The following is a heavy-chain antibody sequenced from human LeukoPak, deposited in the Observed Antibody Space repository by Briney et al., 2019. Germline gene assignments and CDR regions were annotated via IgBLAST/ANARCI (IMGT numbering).Heavy chain of an antibody. CDR3: ARCSSPTVYYYYYMDD. J-gene: IGHJ6*03. D-gene: IGHD6-6*01. CDR1: GGTFSSYA. Sequence: SVKVSCKASGGTFSSYAISWVRQAPGQGLEWMGGIIPIFGTANYAQKFQGRVTITTDESTSTAYMELSSLRSEDTAVYYCARCSSPTVYYYYYMDDWGKGTTVTVSS. V-gene: IGHV1-69*05. CDR2: IIPIFGTA.